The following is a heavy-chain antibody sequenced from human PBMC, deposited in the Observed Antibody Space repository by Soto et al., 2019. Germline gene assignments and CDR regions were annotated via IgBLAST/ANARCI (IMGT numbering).Heavy chain of an antibody. CDR1: GFTFRSFT. D-gene: IGHD3-10*01. V-gene: IGHV3-21*01. CDR2: ISSNSAYI. Sequence: GGSLRLSCAASGFTFRSFTMNWVPQAPGKGLEWVSTISSNSAYIYYTGALRGRFTISRDNAKNSLHLQRNSLRAEDTAVYYCTRDASRDSTGRGWFDPWGPGTLFTVSS. J-gene: IGHJ5*02. CDR3: TRDASRDSTGRGWFDP.